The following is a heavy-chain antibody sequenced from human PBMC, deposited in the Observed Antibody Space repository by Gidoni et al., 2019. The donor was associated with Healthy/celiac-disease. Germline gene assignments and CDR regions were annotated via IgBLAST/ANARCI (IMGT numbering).Heavy chain of an antibody. CDR2: IYYSGST. CDR3: ARALKDIVVVPAATYYYYYYMDV. V-gene: IGHV4-61*01. D-gene: IGHD2-2*01. CDR1: GASVSSGSYY. Sequence: QVQLQESGPGLVKPSETLSLTCTVSGASVSSGSYYWSWFRQPPGKGLEWIGYIYYSGSTNYNPSLKSRVTISVDTSKNQFSLKLSSVTAADTAVYYCARALKDIVVVPAATYYYYYYMDVWGKGTTVTVSS. J-gene: IGHJ6*03.